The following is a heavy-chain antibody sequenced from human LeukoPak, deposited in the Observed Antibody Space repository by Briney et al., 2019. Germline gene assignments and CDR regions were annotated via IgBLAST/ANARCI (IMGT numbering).Heavy chain of an antibody. CDR3: ARGIVLLWFGDLPKGAFDI. CDR1: GGSISSSSYY. D-gene: IGHD3-10*01. V-gene: IGHV4-39*07. J-gene: IGHJ3*02. CDR2: IYYSGST. Sequence: SETLSLTCTVSGGSISSSSYYWGWIRQPPGKGLEWIGSIYYSGSTYYNPSLQSRVTISVDTSTNQLSLKLRSVTAAATAVYYCARGIVLLWFGDLPKGAFDIWGQGTMVTVSS.